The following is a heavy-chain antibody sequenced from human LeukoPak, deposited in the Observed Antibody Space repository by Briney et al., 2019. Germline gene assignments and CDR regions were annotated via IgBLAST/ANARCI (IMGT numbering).Heavy chain of an antibody. Sequence: RGSLRLSCAASGFTFSDYYMNWIRQAPGKGLEWVSYISSSGITIYYADSLKGRFTISRDNAKNSLYLQMNSLRAEDTAVYYCGRDPVEYYYDSSGYVDYWGQGTLVTVSS. CDR1: GFTFSDYY. V-gene: IGHV3-11*04. J-gene: IGHJ4*02. D-gene: IGHD3-22*01. CDR2: ISSSGITI. CDR3: GRDPVEYYYDSSGYVDY.